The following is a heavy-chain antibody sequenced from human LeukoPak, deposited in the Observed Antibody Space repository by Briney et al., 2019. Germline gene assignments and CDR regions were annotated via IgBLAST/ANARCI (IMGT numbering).Heavy chain of an antibody. V-gene: IGHV4-59*01. D-gene: IGHD1-1*01. J-gene: IGHJ5*02. CDR3: AREGTAGTNLNWFDP. CDR1: GGSISSYY. Sequence: KPSETLSLTCTVSGGSISSYYWSWIRQPPGKGLEWIGNISYSGSTNFNPSLKSRVTILVDTSKNQFSLKLSSVTAADTAVYYCAREGTAGTNLNWFDPWGQGTLVTVSS. CDR2: ISYSGST.